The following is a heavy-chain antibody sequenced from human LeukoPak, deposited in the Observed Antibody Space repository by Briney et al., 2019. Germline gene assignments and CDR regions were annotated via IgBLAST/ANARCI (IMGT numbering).Heavy chain of an antibody. Sequence: PSETLSLTCIVSGGSISSYYWSWIRQPPGKGLECIGYIYHSGSTNYNPSLKSRVTISVDTSKNQFSLKLSSVTAADTAVYYCARDRYYYDSSGYSNWFDPWGQGTLVTVSS. V-gene: IGHV4-59*01. D-gene: IGHD3-22*01. CDR2: IYHSGST. CDR3: ARDRYYYDSSGYSNWFDP. CDR1: GGSISSYY. J-gene: IGHJ5*02.